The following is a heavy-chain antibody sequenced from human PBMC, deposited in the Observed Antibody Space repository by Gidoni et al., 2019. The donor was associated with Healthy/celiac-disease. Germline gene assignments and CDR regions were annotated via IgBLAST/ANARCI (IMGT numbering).Heavy chain of an antibody. J-gene: IGHJ5*02. CDR3: ARPIGVGVVPAAINWVDP. V-gene: IGHV4-39*01. CDR2: IFSSGST. Sequence: QLQLQDSGPGLVKPSETLSPTCTVSGRSISSTSYYWGWIRQPPGKGREWTGRIFSSGSTYNNTSLKSRVSICVDTYKNQFCLKLRSVTAADTAVYYGARPIGVGVVPAAINWVDPWGQGTLVTVSS. CDR1: GRSISSTSYY. D-gene: IGHD2-2*01.